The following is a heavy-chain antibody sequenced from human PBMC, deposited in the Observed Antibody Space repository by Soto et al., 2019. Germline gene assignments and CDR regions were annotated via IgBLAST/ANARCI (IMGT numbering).Heavy chain of an antibody. J-gene: IGHJ4*02. Sequence: QMQLVESGGGVVQPGRSLRLSCAASGFTFSNYGMHWVRQAPGKGLEWVAVISPDGTNKYYADSVKGRFTISRDNSKNTLYLQMNSPSHEDTAAYYCASTVYSGGWFCEYWGQGILVTVSS. CDR3: ASTVYSGGWFCEY. CDR1: GFTFSNYG. D-gene: IGHD6-19*01. CDR2: ISPDGTNK. V-gene: IGHV3-30*03.